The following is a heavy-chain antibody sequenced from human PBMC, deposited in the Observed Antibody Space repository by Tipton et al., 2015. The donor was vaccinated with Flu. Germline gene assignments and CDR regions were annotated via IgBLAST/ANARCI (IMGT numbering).Heavy chain of an antibody. J-gene: IGHJ4*02. D-gene: IGHD6-19*01. CDR1: GLTFDSYN. CDR3: AKVRGSGWYRFDY. V-gene: IGHV3-9*01. Sequence: SLRLSCAASGLTFDSYNMNWVRQPPGRGLEWVSGISWNSATKVYADSVKGRFTISRDNAKNSLYLQMNSLRPEDTALYYCAKVRGSGWYRFDYWGQGALVSVSS. CDR2: ISWNSATK.